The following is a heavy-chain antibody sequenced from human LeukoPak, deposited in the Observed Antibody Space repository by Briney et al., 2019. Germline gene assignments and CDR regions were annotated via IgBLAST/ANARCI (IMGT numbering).Heavy chain of an antibody. J-gene: IGHJ4*02. CDR1: GFTFSDNY. CDR2: ISSSGNTT. CDR3: ARDGGSAWFLDY. D-gene: IGHD6-19*01. Sequence: VGSLRLSCAASGFTFSDNYMSWIRQAPGRGVEWVSYISSSGNTTYNADAVKGRFSITRDNAKNALYLQMNSLRAEDTAVYYCARDGGSAWFLDYWGQGTLVTVSS. V-gene: IGHV3-11*04.